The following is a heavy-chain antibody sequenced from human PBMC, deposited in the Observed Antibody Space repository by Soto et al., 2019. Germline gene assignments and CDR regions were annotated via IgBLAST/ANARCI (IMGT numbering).Heavy chain of an antibody. CDR2: IIPIFGTA. CDR3: ARSSYYYDSSGYYSRLGAFDI. Sequence: SVKVSCKASGGTFSSYAISWVRQAPGQGLEWMGGIIPIFGTANYAQKFQGRATITADKSTSTAYMELSSLRSEDTAVYYCARSSYYYDSSGYYSRLGAFDIWGQGTMVTVSS. D-gene: IGHD3-22*01. J-gene: IGHJ3*02. V-gene: IGHV1-69*06. CDR1: GGTFSSYA.